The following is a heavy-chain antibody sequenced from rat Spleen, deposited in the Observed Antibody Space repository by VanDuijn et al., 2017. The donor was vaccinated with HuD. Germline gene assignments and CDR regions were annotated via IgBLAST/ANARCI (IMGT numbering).Heavy chain of an antibody. J-gene: IGHJ3*01. D-gene: IGHD1-2*01. CDR3: ARHGYSSYGWFAY. V-gene: IGHV5-31*01. CDR1: GFTFNNYW. Sequence: EVKLVESGGGLVQPGRSLQLSCIASGFTFNNYWMTWIRQAPGEGLEWVASITNTDGSTYYPDSVKGRFTISRDNAKTTLYLQMNSLRSEDTATYYCARHGYSSYGWFAYWGQGTLVTVSS. CDR2: ITNTDGST.